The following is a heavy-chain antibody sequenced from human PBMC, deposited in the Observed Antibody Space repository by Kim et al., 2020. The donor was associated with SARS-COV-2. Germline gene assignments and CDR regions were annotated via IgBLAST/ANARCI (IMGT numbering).Heavy chain of an antibody. CDR3: ARVRSGGSGSYYNRLKRHFDY. V-gene: IGHV4-34*01. Sequence: SETLSLTCAVYGGSFSGYYWSWIRQPPGKGLEWIGEINHSGSTNYNPSLKSRVTISVDTSKNQFSLKLSSVTAADTAVYYCARVRSGGSGSYYNRLKRHFDYWGQGTLVTVSS. CDR1: GGSFSGYY. CDR2: INHSGST. J-gene: IGHJ4*02. D-gene: IGHD3-10*01.